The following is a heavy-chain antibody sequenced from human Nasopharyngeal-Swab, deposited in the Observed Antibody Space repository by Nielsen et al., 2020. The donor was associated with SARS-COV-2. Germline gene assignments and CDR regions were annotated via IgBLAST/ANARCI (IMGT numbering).Heavy chain of an antibody. D-gene: IGHD3-16*01. J-gene: IGHJ6*02. Sequence: SETLSLTCTASGGPISSHTWSWIRQPPGKGLEWIGYISYSGKNNYNPSLKSRVTISGDTSKNQLSLKVTSATPADTAVYYCARDGALGGMGVWGQGTTVTVS. CDR2: ISYSGKN. CDR3: ARDGALGGMGV. V-gene: IGHV4-59*11. CDR1: GGPISSHT.